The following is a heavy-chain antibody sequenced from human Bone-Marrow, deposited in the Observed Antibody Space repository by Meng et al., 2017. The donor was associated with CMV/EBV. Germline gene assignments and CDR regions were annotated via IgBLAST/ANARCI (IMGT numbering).Heavy chain of an antibody. V-gene: IGHV3-30*09. CDR2: ISYDGGNK. D-gene: IGHD2-8*02. J-gene: IGHJ6*02. CDR1: GFTFRTYA. Sequence: GGSLRLSCAASGFTFRTYAMSWVRQAPGKGLEWVALISYDGGNKYYADSVKGRFAISRDNSKNTMYLQMNSLRVEDTAVYYCAKVVLGDYYYYGMDVWGQGTTVTVSS. CDR3: AKVVLGDYYYYGMDV.